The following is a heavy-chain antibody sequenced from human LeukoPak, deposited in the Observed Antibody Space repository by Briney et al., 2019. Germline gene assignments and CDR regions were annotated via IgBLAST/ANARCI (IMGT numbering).Heavy chain of an antibody. CDR2: INPNSGGT. CDR3: ASYSGSYSSDFGY. D-gene: IGHD1-26*01. Sequence: ASVKVSCKASGYTFTGYYMHWVRQAPGQGLEWIGWINPNSGGTNYAQKFQGRVTLTRDTSISTAYMELSRLRSDDTAVYYCASYSGSYSSDFGYWGQGTLVTVSS. V-gene: IGHV1-2*02. J-gene: IGHJ4*02. CDR1: GYTFTGYY.